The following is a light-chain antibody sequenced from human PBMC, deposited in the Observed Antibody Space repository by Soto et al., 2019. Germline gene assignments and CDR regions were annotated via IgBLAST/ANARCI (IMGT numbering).Light chain of an antibody. CDR2: DAS. V-gene: IGKV1-5*01. CDR3: QHYSSYSIT. Sequence: DMQLTQSPSFLSASVGDRVTITCRASQSIDSWLAWYQQKPGKAPKLLIYDASDLESGVPSRFSGRGSGTEFTLTISSLQPDDFATYYCQHYSSYSITFGQGTRLEIK. J-gene: IGKJ5*01. CDR1: QSIDSW.